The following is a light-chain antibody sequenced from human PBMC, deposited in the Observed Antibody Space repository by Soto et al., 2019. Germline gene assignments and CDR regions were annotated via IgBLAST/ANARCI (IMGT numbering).Light chain of an antibody. J-gene: IGLJ2*01. V-gene: IGLV2-14*01. CDR3: SSITSSSTLV. CDR2: EVT. Sequence: QSALTQPASVSGSPGQSITISCTGTSSDVGSYNYVSWYQEHPGKAPKLMIREVTNRPSRVSNRFSGSKSGNTASLTISGLQAEDEADYYCSSITSSSTLVFGGGTKLTVL. CDR1: SSDVGSYNY.